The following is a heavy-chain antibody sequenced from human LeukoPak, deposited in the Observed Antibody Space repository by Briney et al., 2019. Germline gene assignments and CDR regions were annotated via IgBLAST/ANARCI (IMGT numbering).Heavy chain of an antibody. CDR3: AREGSSWYRREIDY. D-gene: IGHD6-13*01. Sequence: GGSLRLSCAASGFTFSSYWMSWVRQAPGKGLEWVANIKQDGSEKYYVDSVKGRFTISRDNAKNSLYLQMNSLRAEDTAVYYCAREGSSWYRREIDYGGEGTLVTVSS. V-gene: IGHV3-7*01. CDR1: GFTFSSYW. J-gene: IGHJ4*02. CDR2: IKQDGSEK.